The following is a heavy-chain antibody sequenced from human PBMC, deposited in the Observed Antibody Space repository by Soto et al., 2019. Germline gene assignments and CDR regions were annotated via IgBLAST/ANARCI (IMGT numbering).Heavy chain of an antibody. J-gene: IGHJ4*02. CDR2: ISYDGSNN. V-gene: IGHV3-30*03. D-gene: IGHD6-19*01. CDR1: GVTLNTNG. CDR3: AQSATRGWYLEGSYFHH. Sequence: QVQLVESGGGVVQPGRSLRLSCSGSGVTLNTNGMQWVRQAPGKGLEWVSVISYDGSNNYYGDSVKGRLTIAWDNSKNAVYLEMDSLRADDTAVYYCAQSATRGWYLEGSYFHHWGQGTLVIVSS.